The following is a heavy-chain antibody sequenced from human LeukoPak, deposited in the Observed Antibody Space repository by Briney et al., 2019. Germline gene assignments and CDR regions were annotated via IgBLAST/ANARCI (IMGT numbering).Heavy chain of an antibody. CDR3: ARVGPDCSSTSCYERWFDP. CDR1: GGTFSSYA. J-gene: IGHJ5*02. V-gene: IGHV1-69*05. D-gene: IGHD2-2*01. CDR2: IIPIFGTA. Sequence: GASVKVSCKASGGTFSSYAISWVRQAPGQGLEWMGGIIPIFGTANYAQKFQGRVTITTDESTSTAYMELSSLRSEDTAVYYCARVGPDCSSTSCYERWFDPWGQGTLVTVSS.